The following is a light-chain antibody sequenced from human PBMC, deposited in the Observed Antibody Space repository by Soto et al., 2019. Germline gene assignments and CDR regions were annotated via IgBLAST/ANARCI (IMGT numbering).Light chain of an antibody. CDR3: QQYASSPPGT. V-gene: IGKV3-20*01. J-gene: IGKJ1*01. CDR1: QSVSSSY. CDR2: GAS. Sequence: EIVLTQSPGTLSLSPGERATLSCRASQSVSSSYLGWYQQKPGQAPRLLIYGASSRATGIPDRFSGSGSGAAFILTISRREPADVAVSYCQQYASSPPGTFGQGTKVEIK.